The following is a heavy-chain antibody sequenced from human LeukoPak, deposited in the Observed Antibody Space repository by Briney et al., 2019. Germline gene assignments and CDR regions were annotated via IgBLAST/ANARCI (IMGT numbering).Heavy chain of an antibody. D-gene: IGHD3-22*01. Sequence: GGSLRLSCAASGFNISTNFMSWVRQAPGKGLEWVSVIYSGGSTYYADSVKGRFTTSRDNSKNTLYLQMNSLRAEDTAVYYCAKDGFDYYDSSGYYYFNYWGQGTLVTVSS. CDR1: GFNISTNF. J-gene: IGHJ4*02. V-gene: IGHV3-53*01. CDR3: AKDGFDYYDSSGYYYFNY. CDR2: IYSGGST.